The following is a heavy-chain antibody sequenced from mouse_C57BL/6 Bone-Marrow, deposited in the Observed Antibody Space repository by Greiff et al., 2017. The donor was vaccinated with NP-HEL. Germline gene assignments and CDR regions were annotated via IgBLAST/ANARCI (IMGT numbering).Heavy chain of an antibody. V-gene: IGHV14-3*01. CDR2: IDPANGNT. CDR1: GFTIKNTY. D-gene: IGHD2-5*01. CDR3: ARSLYYSKWYFYV. Sequence: VQLQQSVAELVRPGASVKLSCTASGFTIKNTYMHWVKQRPEQGLEWIGRIDPANGNTKYAPQFQGKATLTADTSSNTAYLQLSSLTSADTAIYYCARSLYYSKWYFYVWGRGTTVTVTA. J-gene: IGHJ1*03.